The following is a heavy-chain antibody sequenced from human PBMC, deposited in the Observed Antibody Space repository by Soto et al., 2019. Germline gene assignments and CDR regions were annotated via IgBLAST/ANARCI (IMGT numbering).Heavy chain of an antibody. CDR3: ARGVFSSSSH. CDR2: IDHSGST. CDR1: GGSFTGYY. Sequence: QVRLQQWGAGLLKPSETLSLTCTVYGGSFTGYYWTWIRQPPGKGLEWIGEIDHSGSTTYNPSLKSRVTISLDTSKNQFSLKLTSVTAADTAVYYCARGVFSSSSHWGQGTLVTVSS. J-gene: IGHJ4*02. D-gene: IGHD6-6*01. V-gene: IGHV4-34*01.